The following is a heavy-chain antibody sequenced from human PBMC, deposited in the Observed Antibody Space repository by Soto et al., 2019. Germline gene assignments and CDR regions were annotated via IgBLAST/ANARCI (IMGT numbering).Heavy chain of an antibody. CDR3: ARLDTAMVNAFDI. CDR2: ISPYNDDT. CDR1: GYTFINYG. J-gene: IGHJ3*02. D-gene: IGHD5-18*01. Sequence: ASVKVSCKASGYTFINYGISWVRQAPGQGPEWMGWISPYNDDTKYAQKFQGRVTITADESTSTAYMELSSLRSEDTAVYYCARLDTAMVNAFDIWGQGTMVTVSS. V-gene: IGHV1-18*01.